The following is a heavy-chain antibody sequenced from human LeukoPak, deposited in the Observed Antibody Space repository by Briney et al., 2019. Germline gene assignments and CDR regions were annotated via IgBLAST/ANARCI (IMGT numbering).Heavy chain of an antibody. J-gene: IGHJ4*02. V-gene: IGHV1-2*02. Sequence: VASVKVSCKASGYTFTGYYMHWVRQAPGQGLEWMGWINPNSGGTNYAQKFQGRVTMTRDTSISTAYMELSRLRSDDTAVYYCARDRWFGELLEYYFDYWGQGTLVTVSS. CDR3: ARDRWFGELLEYYFDY. CDR1: GYTFTGYY. D-gene: IGHD3-10*01. CDR2: INPNSGGT.